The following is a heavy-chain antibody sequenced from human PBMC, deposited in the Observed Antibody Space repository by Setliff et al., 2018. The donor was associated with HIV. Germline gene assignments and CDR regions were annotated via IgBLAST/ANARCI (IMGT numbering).Heavy chain of an antibody. D-gene: IGHD6-19*01. Sequence: LSLTCTVSGGSIRNGLYYWHWIRQPPGKGLEWIGSVYYSGSTYYHPSLKSRVTISVDTSKNQFSLKLSSVTAADTAVYYCASTGYSSGWSFDYWGQGTLVTVSS. CDR2: VYYSGST. CDR1: GGSIRNGLYY. J-gene: IGHJ4*02. CDR3: ASTGYSSGWSFDY. V-gene: IGHV4-39*07.